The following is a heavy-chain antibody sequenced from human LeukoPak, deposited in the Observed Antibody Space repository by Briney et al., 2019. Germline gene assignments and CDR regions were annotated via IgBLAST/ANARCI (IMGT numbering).Heavy chain of an antibody. Sequence: ASVKVSCKASGYTFTGYYMHWVRQAPGQGLEWMGWINPNSGGTNYAQKFQGRVTMTRDTSISTAYMELSRQRSDDTAVYYCASGLGQDGGDTIFGVVTWFDPWGQGTLVTVSS. CDR3: ASGLGQDGGDTIFGVVTWFDP. CDR1: GYTFTGYY. CDR2: INPNSGGT. V-gene: IGHV1-2*02. J-gene: IGHJ5*02. D-gene: IGHD3-3*01.